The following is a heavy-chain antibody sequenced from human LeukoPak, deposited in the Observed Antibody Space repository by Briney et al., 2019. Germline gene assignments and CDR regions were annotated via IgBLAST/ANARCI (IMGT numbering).Heavy chain of an antibody. CDR1: GFTFSSYS. CDR3: ARASGWYGSADY. CDR2: ISSSSSYI. J-gene: IGHJ4*02. V-gene: IGHV3-21*01. D-gene: IGHD6-19*01. Sequence: GGSLRLSCAASGFTFSSYSMNWVRQAPGKGLEWVSSISSSSSYIYYADSVKGRFTISRDNSKNTLYLQMNSLRAEDTAVYYCARASGWYGSADYWGQGTLVTVSS.